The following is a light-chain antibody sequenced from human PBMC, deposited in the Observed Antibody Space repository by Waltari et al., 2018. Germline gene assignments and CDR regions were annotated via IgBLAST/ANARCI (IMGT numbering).Light chain of an antibody. V-gene: IGLV2-14*03. Sequence: QSALTQPASVSGSPGQSITISCTRGGRDVGDDYYVSWYQQHSGKAPKLMIYDVSNRPSGVSSRFSGSKSGNTASLTISGLQAEDDADYYCSSYTSSSTLVFGGGTKVTVL. CDR3: SSYTSSSTLV. CDR2: DVS. J-gene: IGLJ2*01. CDR1: GRDVGDDYY.